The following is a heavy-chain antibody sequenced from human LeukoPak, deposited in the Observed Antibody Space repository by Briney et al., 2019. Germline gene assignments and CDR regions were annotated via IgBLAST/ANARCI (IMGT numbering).Heavy chain of an antibody. CDR2: ISGDSATP. CDR1: GFAFNIYA. J-gene: IGHJ4*02. D-gene: IGHD6-13*01. V-gene: IGHV3-23*01. Sequence: GGSLRLSCAASGFAFNIYAMTWVRQAPGNGLEWASTISGDSATPYFADSVKGRFTVSRDNSKNTLYLQMNSLRVEDTAVYYCAKVGSSPWYMYYFDYWGQGALVTVSS. CDR3: AKVGSSPWYMYYFDY.